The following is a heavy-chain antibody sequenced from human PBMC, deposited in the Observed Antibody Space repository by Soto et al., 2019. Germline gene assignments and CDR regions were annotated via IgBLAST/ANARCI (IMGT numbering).Heavy chain of an antibody. CDR1: GFAFSNSA. CDR2: IVVGSGST. CDR3: AAELYSGGSCCSFDI. D-gene: IGHD2-15*01. J-gene: IGHJ3*02. V-gene: IGHV1-58*01. Sequence: SVKVSCKTSGFAFSNSAVQWVRQARGQRLEWMGWIVVGSGSTNYEQRFQKRVTITWDMSTSTVHMELSCLSSEDTAVYYCAAELYSGGSCCSFDIWG.